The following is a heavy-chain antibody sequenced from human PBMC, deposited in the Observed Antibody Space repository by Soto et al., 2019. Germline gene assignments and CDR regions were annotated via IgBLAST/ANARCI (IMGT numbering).Heavy chain of an antibody. CDR3: AKDLLSMVRGVRPYYLDY. J-gene: IGHJ4*02. D-gene: IGHD3-10*01. V-gene: IGHV3-30*18. Sequence: GGFLRLSCAASGFTFSSYDMHWVRQAPGKGLEWVAVISYDGSNKYYADSVKGRFTISRDNSKNTLYLQMNSLRAEDTAVYYCAKDLLSMVRGVRPYYLDYWGQGTLVTVSS. CDR2: ISYDGSNK. CDR1: GFTFSSYD.